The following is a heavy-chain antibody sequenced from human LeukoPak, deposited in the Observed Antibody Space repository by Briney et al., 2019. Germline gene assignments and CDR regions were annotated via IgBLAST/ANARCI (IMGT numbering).Heavy chain of an antibody. Sequence: SEALSLTCTVSGGSISSYYWSWIRQPAGKGLEWIGRIYTSGSTNYNPSLKSRVTMSVDTSKNQFSLKLSSVTAAGTAVYYCARSEIVVVPAANQNYYYYMDVWGKGTTVTVSS. V-gene: IGHV4-4*07. J-gene: IGHJ6*03. D-gene: IGHD2-2*01. CDR3: ARSEIVVVPAANQNYYYYMDV. CDR2: IYTSGST. CDR1: GGSISSYY.